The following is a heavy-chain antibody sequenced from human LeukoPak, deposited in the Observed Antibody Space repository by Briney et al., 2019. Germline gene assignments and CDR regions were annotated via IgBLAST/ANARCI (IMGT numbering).Heavy chain of an antibody. CDR3: ARGYGSGEGDFDY. V-gene: IGHV1-2*04. CDR1: GYTFTGYY. Sequence: ASVKVSCKASGYTFTGYYMHWVRQAPGQGLEWMGWINPNSGGTNYAQKFQGWVTMTRDTSISTAYMELSRLRSDDTAVYYCARGYGSGEGDFDYWGQGTLVTVSS. D-gene: IGHD3-10*01. J-gene: IGHJ4*02. CDR2: INPNSGGT.